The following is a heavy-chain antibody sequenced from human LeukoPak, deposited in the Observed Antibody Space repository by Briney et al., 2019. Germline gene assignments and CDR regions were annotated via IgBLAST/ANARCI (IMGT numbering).Heavy chain of an antibody. D-gene: IGHD3-3*02. J-gene: IGHJ3*02. CDR2: IYTSGST. CDR1: GGSISSYY. V-gene: IGHV4-4*07. CDR3: AREHPHSPAFDI. Sequence: SETLSLTCTVSGGSISSYYWSWIRQPAGKGLEWIGRIYTSGSTNYNSSLKSRVTMSVDTSKNQLSLKLSSVTAADTAVYYCAREHPHSPAFDIWGQGTMVTVSS.